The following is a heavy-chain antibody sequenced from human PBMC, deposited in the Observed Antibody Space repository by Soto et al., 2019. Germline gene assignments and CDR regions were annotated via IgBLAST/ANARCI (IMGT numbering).Heavy chain of an antibody. D-gene: IGHD1-26*01. V-gene: IGHV1-46*01. Sequence: ASVKVSCKASGYTFTSYYMHWLRQAPGQGLEWMGIINPSGGSTSYAQKFQGRVTMTRDTSTSTVYMELSSLRSEDTAVYYCASSGSYYYFDYWGQGTLVTVSS. CDR1: GYTFTSYY. CDR3: ASSGSYYYFDY. CDR2: INPSGGST. J-gene: IGHJ4*02.